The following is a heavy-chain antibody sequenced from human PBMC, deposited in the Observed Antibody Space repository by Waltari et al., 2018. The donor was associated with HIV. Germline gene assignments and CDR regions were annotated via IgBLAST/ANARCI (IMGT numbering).Heavy chain of an antibody. V-gene: IGHV1-8*01. CDR1: GDTFTSFV. CDR3: VLSRPGSMFGDF. Sequence: VQLVQSGGEVKQPGASVTGSCKASGDTFTSFVVNWVRQAAGQGLEWMGWMNPSSETTCYAPKFQGRVIWTTHSALSTIYLELRIWTSEDTGLYYSVLSRPGSMFGDFSGQ. D-gene: IGHD3-3*01. CDR2: MNPSSETT. J-gene: IGHJ6*02.